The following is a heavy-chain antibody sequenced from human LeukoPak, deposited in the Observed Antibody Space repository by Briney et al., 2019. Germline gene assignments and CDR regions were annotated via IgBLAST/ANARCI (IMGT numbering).Heavy chain of an antibody. J-gene: IGHJ4*02. CDR2: INPSGGST. D-gene: IGHD6-19*01. CDR3: ARGGHSSGWYVWTHY. CDR1: GYTFTSYF. V-gene: IGHV1-46*01. Sequence: ASVKVSCKASGYTFTSYFMHWVRQAPGQGLEWMGIINPSGGSTSYAQKFQGRVTMTRDTSTSTVYMELSSLRSEDTAVYYCARGGHSSGWYVWTHYWGQGTLVTVSS.